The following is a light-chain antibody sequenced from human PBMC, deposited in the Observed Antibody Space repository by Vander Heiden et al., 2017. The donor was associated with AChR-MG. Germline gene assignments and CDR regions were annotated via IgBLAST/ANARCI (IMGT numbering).Light chain of an antibody. CDR1: NSDIGAYNY. V-gene: IGLV2-8*01. CDR3: SSYAGSNNLV. J-gene: IGLJ2*01. Sequence: QSALTQPPSASGSPGQSVTISCTGTNSDIGAYNYVSWYQQSPGKAPKLIIFEGSKRPSGVPDRFSGSQSGNTASLTVSGLQEKDEAEYYCSSYAGSNNLVFGGGTKLTVL. CDR2: EGS.